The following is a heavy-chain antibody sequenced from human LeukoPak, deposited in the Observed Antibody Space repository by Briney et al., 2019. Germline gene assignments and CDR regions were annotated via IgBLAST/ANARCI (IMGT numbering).Heavy chain of an antibody. CDR3: ARDRSENDFWSGYYKGSNWFDP. CDR2: IKQVGSEK. CDR1: GFTFSSYW. J-gene: IGHJ5*02. Sequence: GGSLRLSCAASGFTFSSYWMSWVRQAPGKGLEWVANIKQVGSEKYYVDSVKGRFTISRDNAKNSLYLQMNSLRAEDTAVYYCARDRSENDFWSGYYKGSNWFDPWGQGTLVTVSS. V-gene: IGHV3-7*01. D-gene: IGHD3-3*01.